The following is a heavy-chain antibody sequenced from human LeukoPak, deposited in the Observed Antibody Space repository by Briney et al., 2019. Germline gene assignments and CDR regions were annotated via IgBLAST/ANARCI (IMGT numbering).Heavy chain of an antibody. D-gene: IGHD5-12*01. J-gene: IGHJ4*02. CDR3: ARQITDQSSGYDSIDY. Sequence: GESLKISCKGSGYSFTNYWINWVRQMPGKGLEWMGIIYPGDSDTRYSPSFEGQVTISADKSFTTAYLQWSSLKASDTAMYYCARQITDQSSGYDSIDYWGQGTLVTVSS. V-gene: IGHV5-51*01. CDR2: IYPGDSDT. CDR1: GYSFTNYW.